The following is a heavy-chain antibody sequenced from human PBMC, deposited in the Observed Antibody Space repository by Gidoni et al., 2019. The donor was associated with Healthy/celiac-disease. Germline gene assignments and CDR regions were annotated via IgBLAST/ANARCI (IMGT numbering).Heavy chain of an antibody. D-gene: IGHD3-16*02. CDR1: RCSLSNARMG. Sequence: QVTLTDSGPVLVKPTAPPTLTCTVSRCSLSNARMGVGWIRQPPGKALEWLAHIFSNDEKSYSTSLKSRLTISKDTSKSQVVLTMTNMDPVDTATYYCARIAVIPLHFDYWGQGTLVTVSA. CDR3: ARIAVIPLHFDY. V-gene: IGHV2-26*01. J-gene: IGHJ4*02. CDR2: IFSNDEK.